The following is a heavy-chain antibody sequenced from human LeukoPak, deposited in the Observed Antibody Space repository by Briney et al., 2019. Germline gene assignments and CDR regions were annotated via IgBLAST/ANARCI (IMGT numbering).Heavy chain of an antibody. CDR1: GFTFSSYS. J-gene: IGHJ4*02. Sequence: PGGSLRLSCAASGFTFSSYSMSWVRQAPGKGLEWVSAISGSGGRTYYADSVKGRFTISRDNSKNTLYLQMNSLRAEDTAVYYCAKAPGYCSGGSCYDYWGQGTLVTVSS. CDR3: AKAPGYCSGGSCYDY. CDR2: ISGSGGRT. V-gene: IGHV3-23*01. D-gene: IGHD2-15*01.